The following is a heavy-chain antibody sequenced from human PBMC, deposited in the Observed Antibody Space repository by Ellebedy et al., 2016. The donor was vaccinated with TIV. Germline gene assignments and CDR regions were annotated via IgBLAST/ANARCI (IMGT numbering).Heavy chain of an antibody. D-gene: IGHD6-6*01. V-gene: IGHV3-74*03. CDR3: AKASAAARPYFFDY. J-gene: IGHJ4*02. CDR1: GLTFSSYW. CDR2: INIDGTTT. Sequence: GESLKISCAVSGLTFSSYWMHWVSQAPGKGLVWVSRINIDGTTTTYADSVKGRFTISRDNSKNTLYLLMDSLRAEDAAVYYCAKASAAARPYFFDYWGQGTLVTVSS.